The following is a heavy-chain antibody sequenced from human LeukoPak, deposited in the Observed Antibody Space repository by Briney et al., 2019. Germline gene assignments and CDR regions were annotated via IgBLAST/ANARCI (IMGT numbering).Heavy chain of an antibody. CDR1: GGSISSYY. V-gene: IGHV4-4*07. Sequence: PETLSLTCTVSGGSISSYYWSWIRQPAGKGLEWIGHIYTSGSTNYNPSLKSRVTMSVDTSKNQFSLKLSSVTAADTAVYYCASARTTAFMDVWGKGTTVTVSS. CDR3: ASARTTAFMDV. D-gene: IGHD2-2*01. CDR2: IYTSGST. J-gene: IGHJ6*04.